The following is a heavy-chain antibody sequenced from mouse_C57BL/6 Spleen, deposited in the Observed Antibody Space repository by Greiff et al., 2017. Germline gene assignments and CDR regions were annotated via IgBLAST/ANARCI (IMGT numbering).Heavy chain of an antibody. CDR3: ARGYSNLDY. V-gene: IGHV5-12*01. Sequence: EVNVVESGGGLVQPGGSLKLSCAASGFTFSDYYMYWVRQTPEKRLEWVAYISNGGGSTYYPDTVKGRFTISRDNAKNTLYLQMSRLKSEDTAMYYCARGYSNLDYWGQGTTLTVSS. D-gene: IGHD2-5*01. CDR2: ISNGGGST. J-gene: IGHJ2*01. CDR1: GFTFSDYY.